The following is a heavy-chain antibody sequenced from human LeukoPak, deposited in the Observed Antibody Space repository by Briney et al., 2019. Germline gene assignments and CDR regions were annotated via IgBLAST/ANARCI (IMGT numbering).Heavy chain of an antibody. Sequence: GSSVKVSCKASGGAFRNFAITWVRQAPGQGFEWMGGIIPMFDTPTYAQKFQGRVTFTADEATSTAYMQLSSLRSEDTAVYYCANDLDGSDGYWGQGTLVTVSS. CDR3: ANDLDGSDGY. J-gene: IGHJ4*02. D-gene: IGHD1-26*01. CDR1: GGAFRNFA. CDR2: IIPMFDTP. V-gene: IGHV1-69*01.